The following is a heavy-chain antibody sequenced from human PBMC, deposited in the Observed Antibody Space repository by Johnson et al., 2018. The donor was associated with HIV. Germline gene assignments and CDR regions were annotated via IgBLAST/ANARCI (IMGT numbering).Heavy chain of an antibody. CDR3: AKDLRLSSGQWLVQGGAFDI. CDR1: GFTFDDYA. Sequence: PLVESGGGLEQPGRSPRLSCESSGFTFDDYAMHWVRQAPGKGLEWVSGISWISGTIDYADSVKGRFTISRDNAKKSLYLQMDSLRAEDTALYYCAKDLRLSSGQWLVQGGAFDIWGQGTMVTVSS. V-gene: IGHV3-9*01. CDR2: ISWISGTI. D-gene: IGHD6-19*01. J-gene: IGHJ3*02.